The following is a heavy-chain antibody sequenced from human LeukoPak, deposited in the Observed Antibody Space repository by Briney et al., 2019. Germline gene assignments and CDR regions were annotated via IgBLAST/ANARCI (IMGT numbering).Heavy chain of an antibody. CDR3: AKDGRPFQPLGPYFDY. J-gene: IGHJ4*02. D-gene: IGHD7-27*01. CDR2: ISDSGGST. Sequence: GGSLRLSCAASGFTFTSYAMSWVRQAPGKGLEWVSSISDSGGSTYYADSVKGRFTISRDNSKNTLYLQMNSLRAEDTAVYYCAKDGRPFQPLGPYFDYWGQGTLVTVSS. V-gene: IGHV3-23*01. CDR1: GFTFTSYA.